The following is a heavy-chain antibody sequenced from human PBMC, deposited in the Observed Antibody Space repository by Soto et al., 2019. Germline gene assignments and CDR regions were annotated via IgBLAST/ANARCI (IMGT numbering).Heavy chain of an antibody. CDR1: GFTFSAYA. J-gene: IGHJ4*02. CDR3: AKETGEVGIPLFDY. D-gene: IGHD2-21*01. V-gene: IGHV3-23*01. CDR2: IRNRGDKT. Sequence: EVQLLESGGGLVQPGGSLRLSCAASGFTFSAYAMSWVRQAPGKGLEWVSGIRNRGDKTYYRDSVKGRFTISRDNSKNPLYLQMSSLRAEDTAVYFCAKETGEVGIPLFDYWGQGTLVTVSS.